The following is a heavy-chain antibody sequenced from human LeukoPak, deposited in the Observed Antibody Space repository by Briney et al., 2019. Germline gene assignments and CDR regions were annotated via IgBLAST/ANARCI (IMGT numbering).Heavy chain of an antibody. CDR2: ISGSGGST. CDR3: AKARELLFWNFDY. V-gene: IGHV3-23*01. J-gene: IGHJ4*02. Sequence: PGGSLRLSCAASGFTFSSYAMSWVRQAPGKGLRWVSTISGSGGSTYSADSVKGRFTISRDNSKNTLYLQMNSLRAEDTAVYYCAKARELLFWNFDYWGQGTLVTVSS. CDR1: GFTFSSYA. D-gene: IGHD1-26*01.